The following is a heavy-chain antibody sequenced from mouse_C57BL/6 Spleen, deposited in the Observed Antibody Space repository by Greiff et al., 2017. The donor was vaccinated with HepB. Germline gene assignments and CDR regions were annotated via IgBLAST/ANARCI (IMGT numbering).Heavy chain of an antibody. CDR3: ARSLDYDGY. D-gene: IGHD2-4*01. V-gene: IGHV1-61*01. CDR2: IYPSDSET. J-gene: IGHJ2*01. CDR1: GYTFTSYW. Sequence: VQLQQPGAELVRPGSSVKLSCKASGYTFTSYWMDWVKQRPGQGLEWIGNIYPSDSETHYNQKFKDKATLTVDKSSSTAYMQLSSLTSEDSAVYYCARSLDYDGYWGQGTTRTVSS.